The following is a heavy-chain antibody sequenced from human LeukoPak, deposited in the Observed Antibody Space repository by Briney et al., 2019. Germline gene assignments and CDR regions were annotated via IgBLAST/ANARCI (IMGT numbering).Heavy chain of an antibody. V-gene: IGHV1-24*01. CDR3: ALTGYCSGGSRYSWLNWFDP. Sequence: ASVKVSCKVSGYTLTELSMHWVRQAPGKGLEWMGGFDPEDGETIYAQKFQGRVTMTVDTSTDTAYMELSSLRSEDTAVYYCALTGYCSGGSRYSWLNWFDPWGQGTLVTVSS. D-gene: IGHD2-15*01. J-gene: IGHJ5*02. CDR1: GYTLTELS. CDR2: FDPEDGET.